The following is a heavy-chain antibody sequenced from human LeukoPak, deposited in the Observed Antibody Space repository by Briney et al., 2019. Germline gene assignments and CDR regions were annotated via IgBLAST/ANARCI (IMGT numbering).Heavy chain of an antibody. CDR2: ISGSGGST. CDR3: AKGMRGLLRYFDWLPYYFDY. V-gene: IGHV3-23*01. Sequence: PGGSLRLSCAASGFTVSSKYMSWVRQAPGKGLEWVSAISGSGGSTYYADSVKGRFTISRDNSKNTLYLQMNSLRAEDTAVYYCAKGMRGLLRYFDWLPYYFDYWGQGTLVTVSS. CDR1: GFTVSSKY. J-gene: IGHJ4*02. D-gene: IGHD3-9*01.